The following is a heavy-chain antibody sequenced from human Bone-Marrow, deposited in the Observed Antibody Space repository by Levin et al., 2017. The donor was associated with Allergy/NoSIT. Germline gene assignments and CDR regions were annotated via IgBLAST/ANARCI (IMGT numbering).Heavy chain of an antibody. D-gene: IGHD3-3*01. V-gene: IGHV3-74*01. Sequence: GGSLRLSCAASGFSVSRYWMHWVRQAPGKGLAWVSRINEDGSTINYADSVEGRFTISRDSAKHTLYLQMNSLRVEDTAVYYCTRDTFGVDDYWGQGTMVTVSS. J-gene: IGHJ4*02. CDR2: INEDGSTI. CDR3: TRDTFGVDDY. CDR1: GFSVSRYW.